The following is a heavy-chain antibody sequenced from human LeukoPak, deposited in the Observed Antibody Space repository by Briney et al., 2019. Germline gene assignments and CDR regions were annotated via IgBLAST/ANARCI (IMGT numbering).Heavy chain of an antibody. CDR2: ISSSSSYI. CDR3: ARSGLTGGGVDV. CDR1: GFTFSSYS. V-gene: IGHV3-21*04. Sequence: PGRSLRLSCAASGFTFSSYSMNWVRQAPGKGLEWVSSISSSSSYIYYADSVKGRFTISRDNAKNSLYLQMNSLRAEDTAVYYCARSGLTGGGVDVWGQGTTVTVSS. J-gene: IGHJ6*02. D-gene: IGHD3-9*01.